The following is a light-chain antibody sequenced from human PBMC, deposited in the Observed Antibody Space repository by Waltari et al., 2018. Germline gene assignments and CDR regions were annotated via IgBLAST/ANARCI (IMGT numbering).Light chain of an antibody. CDR3: QQYYSTLT. J-gene: IGKJ4*01. CDR1: QSVLYSSNNKNY. Sequence: DIVMTQSPDSLAVSLGERATINCKSSQSVLYSSNNKNYLAWYQQKPGQPRKLLIYWASTRKSGVPDRFSGSGSGTDFTLTISSLQAEDVAVYYCQQYYSTLTFGGGTKVEIK. V-gene: IGKV4-1*01. CDR2: WAS.